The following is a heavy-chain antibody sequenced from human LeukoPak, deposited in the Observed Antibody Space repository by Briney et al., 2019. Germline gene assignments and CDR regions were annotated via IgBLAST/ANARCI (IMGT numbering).Heavy chain of an antibody. Sequence: SETLSLTCAVYGGSFSGYYWSWIRQPPGKGLEWIGEINHSGSTNYNPSLKSRVTISVDTSKNQFSLKLSSVTAADTAVYYCARGGANDFWSGSPMDVLGQGTTVTVSS. CDR1: GGSFSGYY. CDR3: ARGGANDFWSGSPMDV. D-gene: IGHD3-3*01. CDR2: INHSGST. J-gene: IGHJ6*02. V-gene: IGHV4-34*01.